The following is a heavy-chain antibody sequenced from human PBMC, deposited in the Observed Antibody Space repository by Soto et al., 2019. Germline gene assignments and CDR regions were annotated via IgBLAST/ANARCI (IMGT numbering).Heavy chain of an antibody. CDR2: ISAYNGNT. Sequence: ASLKVACKASGYTLTSYGISWVRQAPGQGLEWMGWISAYNGNTNYAQKLQGRVTMTTDTSTSTAYMELRSLRSDDTAVYYCARVDTAMVYYMDVWGKGTTVTVSS. CDR3: ARVDTAMVYYMDV. CDR1: GYTLTSYG. D-gene: IGHD5-18*01. V-gene: IGHV1-18*01. J-gene: IGHJ6*03.